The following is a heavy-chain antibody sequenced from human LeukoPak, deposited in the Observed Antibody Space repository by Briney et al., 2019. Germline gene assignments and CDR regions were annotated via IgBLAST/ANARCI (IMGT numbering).Heavy chain of an antibody. CDR1: GGTFSSYA. CDR2: IIPSFGTA. CDR3: ARDFVDGYCSGGSCHNWFDP. V-gene: IGHV1-69*13. J-gene: IGHJ5*02. D-gene: IGHD2-15*01. Sequence: SVKVSCKASGGTFSSYAISWVRQAPGQGLEWMGGIIPSFGTANYAQKFQGRVTITADESTSTAYMELSSLRSEDTAVYYCARDFVDGYCSGGSCHNWFDPWGQGTLVTVSS.